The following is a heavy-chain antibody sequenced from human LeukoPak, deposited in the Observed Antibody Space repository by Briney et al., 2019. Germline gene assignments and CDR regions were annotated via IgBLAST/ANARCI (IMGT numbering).Heavy chain of an antibody. CDR3: ARGFGGGI. Sequence: GGSLRLSCAASRFTFSSYNMIWVRQAPGKGLEWVSSISSSSSYIYYADSVKGRFTISRDNAKNSLYLQMNSLRAEDTAVYYCARGFGGGIWGQGTMVTVSS. CDR2: ISSSSSYI. CDR1: RFTFSSYN. D-gene: IGHD3-10*01. V-gene: IGHV3-21*01. J-gene: IGHJ3*02.